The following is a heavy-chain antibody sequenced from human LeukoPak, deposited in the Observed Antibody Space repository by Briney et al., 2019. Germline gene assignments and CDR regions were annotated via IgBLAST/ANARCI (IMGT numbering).Heavy chain of an antibody. Sequence: SETLSLTCAVYGGSFSVYYWSWIRQPPGKGLEWIGEINHSGSTNYNPSLKSRVTISVDTSKNQFSLKLSSVTAADTAVYYCAREVSPDFWSGYTTKSVEYYFDYWGQGTLVTVSS. V-gene: IGHV4-34*01. J-gene: IGHJ4*02. CDR2: INHSGST. CDR1: GGSFSVYY. D-gene: IGHD3-3*01. CDR3: AREVSPDFWSGYTTKSVEYYFDY.